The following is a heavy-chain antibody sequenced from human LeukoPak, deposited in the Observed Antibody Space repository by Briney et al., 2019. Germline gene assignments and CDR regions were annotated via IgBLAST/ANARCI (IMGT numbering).Heavy chain of an antibody. CDR1: GLSFTDAW. D-gene: IGHD3-22*01. CDR2: IKRRSDGGTT. J-gene: IGHJ4*02. Sequence: PGGSLRLSCTASGLSFTDAWMSWVRQAPGKGLEWVGRIKRRSDGGTTDYAAPVKGRFTISRDDSKDTLYLQMNSLKTDDTAMYYCTTDLSRSSGYSFDDWGQGTLVTVSS. V-gene: IGHV3-15*01. CDR3: TTDLSRSSGYSFDD.